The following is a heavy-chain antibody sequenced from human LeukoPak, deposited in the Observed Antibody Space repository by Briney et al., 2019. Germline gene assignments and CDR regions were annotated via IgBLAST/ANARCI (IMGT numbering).Heavy chain of an antibody. CDR1: GFTFSDYY. V-gene: IGHV3-11*04. CDR3: AKDLQGRNYDSSGPHDY. J-gene: IGHJ4*02. Sequence: GGSLRLSCAASGFTFSDYYMSWIRQAPGKGLEWVSYISSSGSTIYYADSVKGRFTISRDNSKNTLYLQMNSLRAEDTAVYYCAKDLQGRNYDSSGPHDYWGQGTLVTVSS. D-gene: IGHD3-22*01. CDR2: ISSSGSTI.